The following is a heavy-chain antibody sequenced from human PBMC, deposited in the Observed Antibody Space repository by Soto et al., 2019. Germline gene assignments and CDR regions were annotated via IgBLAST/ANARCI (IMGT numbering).Heavy chain of an antibody. CDR3: ARDLWGYCGTDCYPLDV. V-gene: IGHV4-59*12. J-gene: IGHJ6*02. D-gene: IGHD2-21*02. Sequence: SETLSLTCTVSGGSISSYYWSWIRQPPGKGLEWIGYMYNTGSTIYNPSLKSRVTISVDTSKNQFPLKLNSVTAADTAVYYCARDLWGYCGTDCYPLDVWGQGTTVTV. CDR2: MYNTGST. CDR1: GGSISSYY.